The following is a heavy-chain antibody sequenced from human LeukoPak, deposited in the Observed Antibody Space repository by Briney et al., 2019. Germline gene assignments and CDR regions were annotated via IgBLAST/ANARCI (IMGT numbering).Heavy chain of an antibody. J-gene: IGHJ6*03. CDR1: GFTFSSYW. Sequence: GGSLRLSCAASGFTFSSYWMSWVRQAPGKGLEWVANIKQDGSEKYYVDSVKGRFTISRDNAKNSLYLQMNSLRAEDTAVYYCARELRFSDYYYYMDVWGKGTTVTVSS. CDR3: ARELRFSDYYYYMDV. V-gene: IGHV3-7*01. CDR2: IKQDGSEK. D-gene: IGHD3-3*01.